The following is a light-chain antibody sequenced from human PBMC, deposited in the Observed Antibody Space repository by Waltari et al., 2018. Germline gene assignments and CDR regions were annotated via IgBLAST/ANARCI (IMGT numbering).Light chain of an antibody. Sequence: DIQMTQSPSSLSASVRDRVSITCRASQNIDNYLNWYQQKPGKAPKLLISAASTLQSGVPSRFSGSGSGTEFTLTISSLQPEDFANYYCQQSYSNSLTFGGGTRVEIK. CDR2: AAS. CDR3: QQSYSNSLT. V-gene: IGKV1-39*01. J-gene: IGKJ4*01. CDR1: QNIDNY.